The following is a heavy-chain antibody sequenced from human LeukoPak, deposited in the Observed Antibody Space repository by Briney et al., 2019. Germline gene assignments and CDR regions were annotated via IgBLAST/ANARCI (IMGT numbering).Heavy chain of an antibody. CDR3: ARAATSYYDFWSGLVHWFDP. J-gene: IGHJ5*02. CDR2: INPNSGGT. D-gene: IGHD3-3*01. CDR1: GYTFTGYY. Sequence: GASVKVSCKASGYTFTGYYMHWGRQAPGQGLEWMGWINPNSGGTNYAQKFQGRVTMTRDTSLSTAYMELSRLRSDDTAVYYCARAATSYYDFWSGLVHWFDPWGQGTLVTVSS. V-gene: IGHV1-2*02.